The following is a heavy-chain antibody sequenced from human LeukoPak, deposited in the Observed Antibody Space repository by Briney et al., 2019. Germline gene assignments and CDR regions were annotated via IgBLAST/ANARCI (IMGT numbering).Heavy chain of an antibody. V-gene: IGHV3-30-3*01. CDR2: ISYDGSNK. D-gene: IGHD1-1*01. J-gene: IGHJ4*02. CDR3: ASQGGN. Sequence: PRGSLRLSCAASGFSFSSYAMHWVRKAPDKGPEWVVVISYDGSNKYYADSVKGRFTISRDNSNNTLYLQMNSLRAEDTAVYYCASQGGNWGQGTLVTVSA. CDR1: GFSFSSYA.